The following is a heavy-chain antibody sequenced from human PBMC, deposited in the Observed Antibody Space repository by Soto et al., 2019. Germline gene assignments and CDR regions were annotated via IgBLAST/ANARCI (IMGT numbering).Heavy chain of an antibody. CDR3: ASPPTETTTGDY. CDR1: GFSFSDRY. J-gene: IGHJ4*02. V-gene: IGHV3-72*01. D-gene: IGHD1-1*01. Sequence: PWGSLRLSCVVSGFSFSDRYIDCFRHSPLKWLEWVVRTRNKARGYFTYYAASVRGRFTISRDESRNSLSLQMNNLKTEDTAVYYCASPPTETTTGDYWGQGSLVTVSS. CDR2: TRNKARGYFT.